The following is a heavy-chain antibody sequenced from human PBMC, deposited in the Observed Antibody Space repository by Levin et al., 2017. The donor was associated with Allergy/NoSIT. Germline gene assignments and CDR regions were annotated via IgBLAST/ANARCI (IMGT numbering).Heavy chain of an antibody. CDR3: ARGPDSSGWYAFDI. D-gene: IGHD6-19*01. Sequence: SCAASGFTFSSYDMHWVRQATGKGLEWVSAIGTAGDTYYPGSVKGRFTISRENAKNSLYLQMNSLRAGDTAVYYCARGPDSSGWYAFDIWGQGTMVTVSS. J-gene: IGHJ3*02. V-gene: IGHV3-13*04. CDR2: IGTAGDT. CDR1: GFTFSSYD.